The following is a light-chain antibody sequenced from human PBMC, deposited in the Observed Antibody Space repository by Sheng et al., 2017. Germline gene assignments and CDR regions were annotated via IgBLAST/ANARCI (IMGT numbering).Light chain of an antibody. CDR1: QSVGIN. CDR3: QHYKSWPLT. Sequence: ITVTQSPAALSVSPGERVTLSCRASQSVGINLAWYQQKPGQAPRLLIYGASTRATGIPDRFSGSGSETEFTLTITSLQSEDFAVYYCQHYKSWPLTFGGGTKVDIK. J-gene: IGKJ4*01. V-gene: IGKV3-15*01. CDR2: GAS.